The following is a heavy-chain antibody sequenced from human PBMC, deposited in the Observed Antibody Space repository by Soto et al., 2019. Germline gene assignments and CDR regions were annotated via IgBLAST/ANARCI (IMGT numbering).Heavy chain of an antibody. V-gene: IGHV3-48*03. CDR3: ARGGYYFDSSGYFLSYYGMDV. Sequence: GGSLRLSCVVSGFTFSSYEMNWVRQAPGKGLEWVSYITSNGDTIYYTDSVKGRFTISRDNAKNSLSLQMNSLRAEDTAIYYCARGGYYFDSSGYFLSYYGMDVWGQGTTVTVSS. D-gene: IGHD3-22*01. J-gene: IGHJ6*02. CDR1: GFTFSSYE. CDR2: ITSNGDTI.